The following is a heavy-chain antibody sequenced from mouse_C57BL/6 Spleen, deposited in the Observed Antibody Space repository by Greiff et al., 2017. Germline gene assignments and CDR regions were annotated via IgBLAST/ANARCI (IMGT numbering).Heavy chain of an antibody. V-gene: IGHV1-64*01. Sequence: QVQLQQSGAELVKPGASVKLSCKASGYTFTGYWMHWVKQRPGQGLEWIGMIHPKSGNTNYNEKFKSKATLTVDKSSSTAYMQLSSLTSEDSAVYYCARDGSSAFDYWGQGTTLTVSS. CDR3: ARDGSSAFDY. CDR2: IHPKSGNT. J-gene: IGHJ2*01. CDR1: GYTFTGYW. D-gene: IGHD1-1*01.